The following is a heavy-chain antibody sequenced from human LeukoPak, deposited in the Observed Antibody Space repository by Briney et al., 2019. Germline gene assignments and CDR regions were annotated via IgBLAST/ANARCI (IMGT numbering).Heavy chain of an antibody. CDR2: IGTAGDT. J-gene: IGHJ4*02. Sequence: GGSLRLSCAASGFTFSDYDMHWVRQATGKGLEWVSAIGTAGDTYYTGSAKGRFTISRENAKNSLYLQMNSLRVGDTAVYDCARVANERVGGVYYFDYWGQGTLVTVSS. V-gene: IGHV3-13*01. CDR3: ARVANERVGGVYYFDY. D-gene: IGHD1-1*01. CDR1: GFTFSDYD.